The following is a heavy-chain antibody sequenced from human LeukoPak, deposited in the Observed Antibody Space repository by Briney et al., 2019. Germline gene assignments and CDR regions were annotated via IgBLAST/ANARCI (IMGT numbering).Heavy chain of an antibody. V-gene: IGHV3-7*01. CDR2: IKQDGSEK. J-gene: IGHJ4*02. CDR1: GFTFTTYW. Sequence: GGSLRLSCATSGFTFTTYWMNWVRQAPGKGREWVANIKQDGSEKYYVDSVKGRFTISRDNARNSLYLQMNSLRADDTAVYYCARGGGYAWDYWGQGTLATVSS. CDR3: ARGGGYAWDY. D-gene: IGHD5-12*01.